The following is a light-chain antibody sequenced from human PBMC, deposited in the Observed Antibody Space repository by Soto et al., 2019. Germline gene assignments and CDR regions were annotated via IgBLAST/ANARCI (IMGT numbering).Light chain of an antibody. CDR1: QTISSW. J-gene: IGKJ1*01. CDR3: QQYNSYSL. V-gene: IGKV1-5*01. CDR2: DAS. Sequence: DIQMTQSPSTLSASVGDRVTITCRASQTISSWLAWYQQKPGKAPKLLIYDASSLESGVPSRFRGSGSGTEFTLTITSLQTEDFATYYCQQYNSYSLFGQGTKVDIK.